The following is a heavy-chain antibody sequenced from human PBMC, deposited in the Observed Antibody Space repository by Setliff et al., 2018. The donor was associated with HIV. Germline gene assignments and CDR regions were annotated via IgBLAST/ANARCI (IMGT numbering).Heavy chain of an antibody. Sequence: PSETLSLTCTVSDYSISSGYFWGWIRQPPGKGLEWIGTIYHSGRTDYNPSLETRATISVDTSENQFSLRLTSVTAADTAVYYCARRTYPGSYTPYFDYWGQGTLVTVSS. J-gene: IGHJ4*02. CDR2: IYHSGRT. D-gene: IGHD1-1*01. CDR3: ARRTYPGSYTPYFDY. CDR1: DYSISSGYF. V-gene: IGHV4-38-2*02.